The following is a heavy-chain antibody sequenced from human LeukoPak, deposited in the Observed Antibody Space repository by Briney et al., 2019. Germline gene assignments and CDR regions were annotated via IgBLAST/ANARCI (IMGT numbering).Heavy chain of an antibody. V-gene: IGHV3-33*01. CDR2: IWYDGSNK. CDR3: AREYPPRYYYDSSGYLDY. J-gene: IGHJ4*02. D-gene: IGHD3-22*01. CDR1: GFTFSSYG. Sequence: PGGSLRLSCAASGFTFSSYGMHWVRQAPGKGLEWVAVIWYDGSNKYYADSVKGRFTISRDNSKNTLYLQMNGLRAEDTAVYYCAREYPPRYYYDSSGYLDYWGQGTLVTVSS.